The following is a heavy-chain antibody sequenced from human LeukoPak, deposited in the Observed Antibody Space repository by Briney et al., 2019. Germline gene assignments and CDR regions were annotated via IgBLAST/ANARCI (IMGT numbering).Heavy chain of an antibody. D-gene: IGHD3-10*01. J-gene: IGHJ4*02. V-gene: IGHV4-34*01. CDR3: ARAMVRETKSYYFDY. CDR2: INHSGST. CDR1: GGSFSGYY. Sequence: SETLSLTCAVYGGSFSGYYWSWIRQPPGKGLEWIGEINHSGSTNYNPSLKSRVTISVDTSKNQFSLKLSSVTAADTAVYYCARAMVRETKSYYFDYWGQGTLVTVSS.